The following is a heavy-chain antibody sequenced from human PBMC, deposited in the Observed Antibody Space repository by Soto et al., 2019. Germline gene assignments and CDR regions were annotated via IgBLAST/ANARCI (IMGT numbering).Heavy chain of an antibody. Sequence: SVKVSCEASGGTSSIYIISWVRQAPGQGLEWMGGIIPIFGTANYAQKFQGRVTITADESTSTAYMELSSLRSEDTAVYYCARDPGIDKWFDPWGQGTLVTVSS. CDR3: ARDPGIDKWFDP. J-gene: IGHJ5*02. D-gene: IGHD1-20*01. CDR1: GGTSSIYI. CDR2: IIPIFGTA. V-gene: IGHV1-69*13.